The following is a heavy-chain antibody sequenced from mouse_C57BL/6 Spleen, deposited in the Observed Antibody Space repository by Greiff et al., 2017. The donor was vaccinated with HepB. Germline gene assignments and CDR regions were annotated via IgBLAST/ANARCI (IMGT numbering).Heavy chain of an antibody. CDR2: IHPNSGST. J-gene: IGHJ2*01. CDR1: GYTFTSYW. Sequence: QVQLQQPGAELVKPGASVKLSCKASGYTFTSYWMHWVKQRPGQGLEWIGMIHPNSGSTNYNEKFKSKATLTVDKSSSTAYMQLSSLTSEDSAVYDCARRFTTVSSFDYWGQGTTLTVSS. D-gene: IGHD1-1*01. V-gene: IGHV1-64*01. CDR3: ARRFTTVSSFDY.